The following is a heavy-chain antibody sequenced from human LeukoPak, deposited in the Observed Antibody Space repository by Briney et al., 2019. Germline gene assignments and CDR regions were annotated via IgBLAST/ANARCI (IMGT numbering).Heavy chain of an antibody. J-gene: IGHJ4*02. D-gene: IGHD6-6*01. V-gene: IGHV1-2*02. CDR1: GYTFTDYY. Sequence: ASVKVSCKTSGYTFTDYYIHWMRQAPGQGLEWMGWINSNSGGISYAQKFQGRGTLTTATSARTVFMQLNRLTSDDTAVYYCARTSIAARRADFDYWGQGTVVTVSS. CDR3: ARTSIAARRADFDY. CDR2: INSNSGGI.